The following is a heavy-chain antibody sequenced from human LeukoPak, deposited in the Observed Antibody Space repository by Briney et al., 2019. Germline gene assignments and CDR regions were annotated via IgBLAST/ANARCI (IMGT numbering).Heavy chain of an antibody. CDR2: ISSGSDTI. V-gene: IGHV3-48*02. Sequence: GGSLRLSCSASGFTFSSYSMSWVRQAPGKGLEWVSYISSGSDTIYYADSVKGRFTISRDNAKNSLYLQMNSLRDEDTAVYYCARKYEQTWGQGTLVTVSS. J-gene: IGHJ4*02. CDR1: GFTFSSYS. D-gene: IGHD2-2*01. CDR3: ARKYEQT.